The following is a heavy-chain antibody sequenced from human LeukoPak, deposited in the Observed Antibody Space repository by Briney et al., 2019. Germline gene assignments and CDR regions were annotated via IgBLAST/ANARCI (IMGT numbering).Heavy chain of an antibody. CDR2: IYYSGST. CDR3: ARQERGTMIVVVITPPGGAFDI. J-gene: IGHJ3*02. D-gene: IGHD3-22*01. Sequence: PSETLSLTCTVSGGSISSYYWSWIWQPPGKGLEWIGYIYYSGSTNYNPSLKSRVTISVDTSKNQFSLKLSSVTAADTAVYYCARQERGTMIVVVITPPGGAFDIWGQGTMVTVSS. CDR1: GGSISSYY. V-gene: IGHV4-59*01.